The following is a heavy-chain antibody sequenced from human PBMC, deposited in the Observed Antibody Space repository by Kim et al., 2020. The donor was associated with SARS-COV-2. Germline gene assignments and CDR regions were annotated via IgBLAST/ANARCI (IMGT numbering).Heavy chain of an antibody. V-gene: IGHV3-33*06. D-gene: IGHD3-9*01. CDR2: ICYDGSNK. CDR3: AKDTSLRYFDWSPTYGMDV. CDR1: GFTFSTYG. J-gene: IGHJ6*02. Sequence: GGSLRLSCAASGFTFSTYGMHWVRQAPGKGLEWVAVICYDGSNKYYADSVKGRFTISRDNSKNTLYLQMNSLRAEDTAVYYCAKDTSLRYFDWSPTYGMDVWGQGTTVTVSS.